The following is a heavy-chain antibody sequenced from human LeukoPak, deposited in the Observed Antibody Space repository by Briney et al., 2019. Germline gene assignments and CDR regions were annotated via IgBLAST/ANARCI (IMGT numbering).Heavy chain of an antibody. Sequence: PGGSLRLSCAASGFTFSSYWMSWVRQAPGKGLEWVANIKQDGSEKYYVDSVKGRFTISRDNAKNSLYLQMNSLRAEDTAVYYCARGDVGAIATFDYWGQGTLVTVSS. CDR3: ARGDVGAIATFDY. J-gene: IGHJ4*02. D-gene: IGHD1-26*01. CDR1: GFTFSSYW. CDR2: IKQDGSEK. V-gene: IGHV3-7*04.